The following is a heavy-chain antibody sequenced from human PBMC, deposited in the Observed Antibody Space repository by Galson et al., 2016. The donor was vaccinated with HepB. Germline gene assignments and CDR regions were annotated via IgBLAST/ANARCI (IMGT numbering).Heavy chain of an antibody. Sequence: SLRLSCAASGFTFSSYSMNWVRQAPGKGLEWVPSLSGSTTYIYYADSVKGRFTISRDNANNLLYQQMNNLRAEDTAVYYCARHALGGNYIPDDYWGQGTLVTVSS. V-gene: IGHV3-21*01. CDR2: LSGSTTYI. CDR1: GFTFSSYS. J-gene: IGHJ4*02. D-gene: IGHD2-2*02. CDR3: ARHALGGNYIPDDY.